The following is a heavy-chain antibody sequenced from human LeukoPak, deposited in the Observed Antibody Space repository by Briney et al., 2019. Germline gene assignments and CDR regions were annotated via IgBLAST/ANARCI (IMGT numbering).Heavy chain of an antibody. V-gene: IGHV3-11*04. D-gene: IGHD2-21*01. Sequence: PGGSLRLSCAASGFTFSDNYMSWIRQAPGKGLEWVSYISSSGSIYYADSVKGRFTISRDNAKNTLYLQMNSLRAEDTAVYYCARVGMISYSFDYWGQGTLVTVSS. CDR1: GFTFSDNY. CDR2: ISSSGSI. CDR3: ARVGMISYSFDY. J-gene: IGHJ4*02.